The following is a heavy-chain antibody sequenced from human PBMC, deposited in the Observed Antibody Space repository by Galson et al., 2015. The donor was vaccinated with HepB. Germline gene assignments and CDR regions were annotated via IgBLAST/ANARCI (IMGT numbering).Heavy chain of an antibody. CDR2: IIPIFGTA. Sequence: SVKVSCKASGGTFSSYAISWVRQAPGQGLEWMGGIIPIFGTANYAQKFQGRVTITADESTSTAYMELSSLRSEDTAVYYCARGYCSSTSCYNDYYYMDVWGKGTTVTVSS. CDR1: GGTFSSYA. D-gene: IGHD2-2*02. V-gene: IGHV1-69*13. CDR3: ARGYCSSTSCYNDYYYMDV. J-gene: IGHJ6*03.